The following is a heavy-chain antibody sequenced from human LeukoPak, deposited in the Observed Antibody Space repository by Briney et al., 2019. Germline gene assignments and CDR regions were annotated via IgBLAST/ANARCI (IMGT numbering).Heavy chain of an antibody. D-gene: IGHD6-19*01. Sequence: PSETLSLTCAVYGGSFSGYYWSWIGQPPGKGLEWIGEINHSGSTNYNPSLKSRVTISVDTSKNQFSLKLSSVTAADTAVYYCAMILAGSINWFDPWGQGTLVTVSS. CDR1: GGSFSGYY. CDR3: AMILAGSINWFDP. CDR2: INHSGST. J-gene: IGHJ5*02. V-gene: IGHV4-34*01.